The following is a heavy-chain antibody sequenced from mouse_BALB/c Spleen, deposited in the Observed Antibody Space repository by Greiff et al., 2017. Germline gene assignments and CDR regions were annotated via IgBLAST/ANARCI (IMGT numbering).Heavy chain of an antibody. CDR2: ILPGSGST. CDR3: ARNYRYDEYAMDY. V-gene: IGHV14-3*02. Sequence: VQLQQSGAELVKPGASVKLSCTASGFNIKDTYMHWVKQRPEQGLEWIGEILPGSGSTNYNEKFKGKATFTADTSSNTAYMQLSSLTSEDSAVYYCARNYRYDEYAMDYWGQGTSVTVSS. J-gene: IGHJ4*01. D-gene: IGHD2-14*01. CDR1: GFNIKDTY.